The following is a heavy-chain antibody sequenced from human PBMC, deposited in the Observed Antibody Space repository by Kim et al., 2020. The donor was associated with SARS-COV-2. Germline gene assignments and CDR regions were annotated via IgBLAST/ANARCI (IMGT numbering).Heavy chain of an antibody. CDR2: ISASGGDT. V-gene: IGHV3-23*01. CDR3: AKVTTLTLPVSDY. D-gene: IGHD4-4*01. Sequence: GGSLRLSCAASGFTFSSYALSWVRQAPGKGLEWVALISASGGDTYYADSVQGRFTISIDNSKNALNLEMNSLRAEDTALYYCAKVTTLTLPVSDYLGQGT. J-gene: IGHJ4*02. CDR1: GFTFSSYA.